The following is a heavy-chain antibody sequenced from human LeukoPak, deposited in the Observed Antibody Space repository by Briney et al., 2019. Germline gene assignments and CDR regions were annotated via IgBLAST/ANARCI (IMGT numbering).Heavy chain of an antibody. Sequence: GGSLRLSCAASGFTFSSYGMSWVRQAPGKGLEWVSAISGSGGSTYYADSVKGRFTISRDNSKNTLYLQMNSLRVEDTAVYYCARGGAARPDFWGQGALVTVSS. CDR2: ISGSGGST. CDR1: GFTFSSYG. J-gene: IGHJ4*02. D-gene: IGHD6-6*01. V-gene: IGHV3-23*01. CDR3: ARGGAARPDF.